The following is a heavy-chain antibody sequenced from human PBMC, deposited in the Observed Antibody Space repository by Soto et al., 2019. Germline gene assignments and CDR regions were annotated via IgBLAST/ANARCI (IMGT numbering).Heavy chain of an antibody. V-gene: IGHV1-46*03. CDR1: GYTFTSYY. Sequence: ASVKVSCKASGYTFTSYYMHWVRQAPGQGLEWMGIINPSGGSTSYAQKFQGRVTMTRDTSTSTVYMELSSLRSEDTAVYYCARDRISTAVRLHMGYWGQGTLVTVSS. CDR2: INPSGGST. CDR3: ARDRISTAVRLHMGY. D-gene: IGHD2-21*01. J-gene: IGHJ4*02.